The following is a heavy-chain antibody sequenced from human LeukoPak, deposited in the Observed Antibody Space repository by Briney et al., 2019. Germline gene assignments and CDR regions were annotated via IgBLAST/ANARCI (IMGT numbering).Heavy chain of an antibody. V-gene: IGHV1-8*01. CDR2: MNPNSGNT. D-gene: IGHD3-22*01. CDR1: GYTFTSYD. J-gene: IGHJ6*03. CDR3: ARGRRGTMIVVATPIYYYYYMDV. Sequence: GASVKVSCEASGYTFTSYDINWVRQATGQGLEWMGWMNPNSGNTGYAQKFQGRVTMTRNTSISTAYMELSSLRSEDTAVYCCARGRRGTMIVVATPIYYYYYMDVWGKGTTVTVSS.